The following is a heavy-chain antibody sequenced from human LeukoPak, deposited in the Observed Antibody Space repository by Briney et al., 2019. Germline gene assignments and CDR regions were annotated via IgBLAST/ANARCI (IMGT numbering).Heavy chain of an antibody. D-gene: IGHD6-13*01. J-gene: IGHJ5*02. CDR1: GGSISSGGYY. Sequence: PSQTLSLTCTVSGGSISSGGYYWSWIRQPPGKGLEWIGYIYHSGSTYYNPSLKSRVTISVDRSKNQFSLKLSSVTAADTAVYYCARAVAAAGNWFDPWGQGTLVTVSS. V-gene: IGHV4-30-2*01. CDR2: IYHSGST. CDR3: ARAVAAAGNWFDP.